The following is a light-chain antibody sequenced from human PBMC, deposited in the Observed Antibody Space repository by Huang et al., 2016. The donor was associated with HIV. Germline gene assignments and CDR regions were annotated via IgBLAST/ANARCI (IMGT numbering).Light chain of an antibody. CDR2: CAS. CDR1: QNILYSYNNKNY. J-gene: IGKJ1*01. Sequence: DIVMTQSPDSLAVSLGERAAINCKSSQNILYSYNNKNYLAWYQQKPGPPPKLLIYCASTRASGVPNRFSGSGSETDFTLTISSLQAEDVAVYYCQQYYSIPLTFGQGTKVEIK. CDR3: QQYYSIPLT. V-gene: IGKV4-1*01.